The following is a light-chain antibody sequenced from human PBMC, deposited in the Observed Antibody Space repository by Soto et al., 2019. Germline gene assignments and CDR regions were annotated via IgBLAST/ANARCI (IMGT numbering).Light chain of an antibody. V-gene: IGKV1-5*01. Sequence: DIQMSQSPSTLSASVGDRVTIACRASQSISSLLSWYHQKPGKAPKLLIFAASRLTSGVPSRFRGSGSGTEFTLTISGLQPADVATYYCLQYSSHSWTFGQGTKVDIK. J-gene: IGKJ1*01. CDR1: QSISSL. CDR3: LQYSSHSWT. CDR2: AAS.